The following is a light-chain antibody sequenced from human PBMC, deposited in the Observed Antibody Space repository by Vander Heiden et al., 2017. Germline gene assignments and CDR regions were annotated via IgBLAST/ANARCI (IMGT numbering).Light chain of an antibody. CDR3: SSFRSGSTLVV. J-gene: IGLJ2*01. V-gene: IGLV2-14*03. CDR1: NSDVGGYNS. CDR2: DVT. Sequence: QSALTQPASGSGSPGQPITISCTGTNSDVGGYNSVAWYQQQPGKAPKLMIYDVTNRPLGISNRFSGSKSGNTASLTISGLQAEDEADYYCSSFRSGSTLVVFGGGTMLTVL.